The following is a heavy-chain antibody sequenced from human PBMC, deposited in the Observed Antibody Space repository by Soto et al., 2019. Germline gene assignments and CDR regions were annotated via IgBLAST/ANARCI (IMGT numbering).Heavy chain of an antibody. V-gene: IGHV1-46*03. D-gene: IGHD2-15*01. CDR2: INPSGGST. CDR1: GYTFTSYY. Sequence: QVQLVQSGAEVKKPGASVKVSCKASGYTFTSYYMHWVRQAPGQGLEWMGIINPSGGSTSYAQKFQGRGTMTRDTSTSTVYMELSSLRSEDTAVYYCARGSDCSGGSCYSGNYYMDVWGKGTTVTVSS. J-gene: IGHJ6*03. CDR3: ARGSDCSGGSCYSGNYYMDV.